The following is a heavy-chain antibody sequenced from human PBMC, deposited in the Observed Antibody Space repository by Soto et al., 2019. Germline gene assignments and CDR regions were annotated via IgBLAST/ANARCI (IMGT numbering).Heavy chain of an antibody. J-gene: IGHJ4*02. CDR3: ARVTGPVSAIDY. CDR1: GGSFSGYY. V-gene: IGHV4-34*01. Sequence: SETLSLTCAVYGGSFSGYYWSWIRQPPGKGLEWIGEINHSGSTNYNPSLKSRVTISVDTSKNQFSLKLSSVTAADTAVYYCARVTGPVSAIDYWGQGTLVTVSS. D-gene: IGHD1-20*01. CDR2: INHSGST.